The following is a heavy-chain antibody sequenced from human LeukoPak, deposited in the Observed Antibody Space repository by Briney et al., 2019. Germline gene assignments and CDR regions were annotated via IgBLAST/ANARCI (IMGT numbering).Heavy chain of an antibody. Sequence: GGSLRLSCAASGFTFSSYGMPWVRQAPGKGLEWVAVIWYDGSNKYYADSVKGRFTISRDNSKNTLYLQMNSLRAEDTAVYYCARGEHYYDSSGYYFDYWGQGTLVTVSS. CDR3: ARGEHYYDSSGYYFDY. J-gene: IGHJ4*02. D-gene: IGHD3-22*01. CDR1: GFTFSSYG. CDR2: IWYDGSNK. V-gene: IGHV3-33*01.